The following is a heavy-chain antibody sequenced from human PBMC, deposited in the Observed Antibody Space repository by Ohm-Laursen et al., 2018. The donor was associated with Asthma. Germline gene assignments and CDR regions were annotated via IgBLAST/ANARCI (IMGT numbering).Heavy chain of an antibody. V-gene: IGHV4-30-4*01. D-gene: IGHD2-2*02. CDR2: IYYSGST. J-gene: IGHJ4*02. CDR3: ASGAQIYNFDY. CDR1: GGSISSGDYY. Sequence: SETLSLTCTVSGGSISSGDYYWSWIRQPPGKGLEWIGYIYYSGSTYYNPSLKSRVTISVDTSKNQFSLKLSSVTAADTAVYYCASGAQIYNFDYWGQGTLVTVSS.